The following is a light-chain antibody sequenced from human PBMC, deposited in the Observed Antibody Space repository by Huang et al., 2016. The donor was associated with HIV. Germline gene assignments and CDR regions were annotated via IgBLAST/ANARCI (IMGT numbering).Light chain of an antibody. V-gene: IGKV1-39*01. J-gene: IGKJ2*01. CDR1: QNIKRY. CDR2: AAS. CDR3: QQSARTPRT. Sequence: DIQITQSPSSLSASVGDTVIITCRASQNIKRYLNWYQQEPGKPPKLLISAASNLQSGVPSTVSGICSGTDFTLTINSLQPEDSATYYCQQSARTPRTFGQGTKLEI.